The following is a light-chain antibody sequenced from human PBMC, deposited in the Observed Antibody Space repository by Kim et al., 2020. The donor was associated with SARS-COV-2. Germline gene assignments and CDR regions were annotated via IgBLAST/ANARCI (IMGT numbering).Light chain of an antibody. CDR3: QQYQSYPWT. J-gene: IGKJ1*01. Sequence: ASVGDRVTIACRASESISSYLAWYSQKPGKAPKLLMYEASSLESGVPSRFRGSGSGTEFTLTISSLQPDDFATYYCQQYQSYPWTFGQGTKVDIK. CDR1: ESISSY. V-gene: IGKV1-5*03. CDR2: EAS.